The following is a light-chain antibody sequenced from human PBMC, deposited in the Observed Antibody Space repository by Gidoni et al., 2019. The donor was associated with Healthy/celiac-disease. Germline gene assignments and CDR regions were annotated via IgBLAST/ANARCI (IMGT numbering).Light chain of an antibody. V-gene: IGKV3-11*01. CDR2: DAS. CDR3: QQRSNWLT. J-gene: IGKJ4*01. CDR1: QSVSIY. Sequence: DIVLTQSPATLALSPGERATLSCRASQSVSIYLAWYHQKPGQAPRHLIYDASNRATCIPARFSCRGSGTDFTLNISSLEPEDFAVYYCQQRSNWLTFGGGTKVEIK.